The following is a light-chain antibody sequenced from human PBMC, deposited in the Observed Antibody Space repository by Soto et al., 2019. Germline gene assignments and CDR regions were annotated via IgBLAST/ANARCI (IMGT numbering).Light chain of an antibody. Sequence: QSVLTQPPSVSGAPGQRVTISCTGSSSNIGAGYDVHWYQQLPGTAPKLLIYGNSNRPSGVPDRDSGSKSGTSASLAITGLQAEDEADYYCQSYDSSLSGSYVFGTGTKLTVL. CDR3: QSYDSSLSGSYV. V-gene: IGLV1-40*01. CDR2: GNS. CDR1: SSNIGAGYD. J-gene: IGLJ1*01.